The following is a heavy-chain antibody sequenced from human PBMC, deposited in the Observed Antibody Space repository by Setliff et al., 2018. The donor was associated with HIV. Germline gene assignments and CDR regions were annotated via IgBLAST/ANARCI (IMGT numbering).Heavy chain of an antibody. D-gene: IGHD1-7*01. CDR1: GGSISSSNYY. Sequence: PSETLSLTGTVSGGSISSSNYYRGWIRKPPGKGMEGIGTIYYSGNTYYNPSLKSRVTISADTSKNQFSLRVTSLTAADTAVYYCATNRVGNYPLDYWGRGTLVTVSS. CDR2: IYYSGNT. J-gene: IGHJ4*02. V-gene: IGHV4-39*01. CDR3: ATNRVGNYPLDY.